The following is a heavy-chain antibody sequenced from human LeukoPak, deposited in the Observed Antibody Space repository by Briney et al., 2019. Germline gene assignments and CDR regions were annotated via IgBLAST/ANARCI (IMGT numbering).Heavy chain of an antibody. V-gene: IGHV3-9*01. CDR2: ISWNSGSI. CDR3: ATVDYDFWSGYSDY. Sequence: GGSLRLSCAASGFTFDDYAMHWVRQAPGKGLEWVSGISWNSGSIGYADSVKGRFTISRDNAKNSLYLQMNSLRAEDTAVYYCATVDYDFWSGYSDYWGQGTLVTVSS. J-gene: IGHJ4*02. D-gene: IGHD3-3*01. CDR1: GFTFDDYA.